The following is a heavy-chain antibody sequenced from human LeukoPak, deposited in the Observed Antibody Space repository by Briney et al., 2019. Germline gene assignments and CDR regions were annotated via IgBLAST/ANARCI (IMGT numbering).Heavy chain of an antibody. V-gene: IGHV4-59*01. D-gene: IGHD2-15*01. Sequence: SETLSLTCTVSGGSISSYYWSWIRQPPGKGLEWIGYIYYSGSTNYNPSLKSRVTISVDTSKNQFSLKLSSVTAADTAVYYCAREALSAADYYYYYGMDVWGQGTTVTVSS. CDR3: AREALSAADYYYYYGMDV. CDR1: GGSISSYY. J-gene: IGHJ6*02. CDR2: IYYSGST.